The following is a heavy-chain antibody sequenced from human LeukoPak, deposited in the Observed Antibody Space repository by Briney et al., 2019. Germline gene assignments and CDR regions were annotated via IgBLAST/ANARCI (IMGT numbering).Heavy chain of an antibody. CDR1: VFTFSSYA. J-gene: IGHJ4*02. D-gene: IGHD3-22*01. Sequence: GGSLRLSCAASVFTFSSYAMSWVRQAPGKGLEWVSAISGSGGSTYYADSVKGRFTTSRDNSKNTLYLQMNSLRAEDTGVYYCAKASAMIVVVSKQFDYWGQGTLVTVSS. CDR3: AKASAMIVVVSKQFDY. CDR2: ISGSGGST. V-gene: IGHV3-23*01.